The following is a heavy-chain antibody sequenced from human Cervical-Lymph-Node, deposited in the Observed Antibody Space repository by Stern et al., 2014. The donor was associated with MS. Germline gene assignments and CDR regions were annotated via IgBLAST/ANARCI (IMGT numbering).Heavy chain of an antibody. Sequence: MQLVESGAEVRQPGSSMKVSCKASGGTFSTVDISWVRQTPGQVLEWLGGITPLLGKTNYAQNIQSRVTYSADASATTAYTELSNLTSEDTALYYCTRHQAGIAASWCQGTLVTVSS. V-gene: IGHV1-69*01. CDR1: GGTFSTVD. D-gene: IGHD6-13*01. CDR2: ITPLLGKT. J-gene: IGHJ5*02. CDR3: TRHQAGIAAS.